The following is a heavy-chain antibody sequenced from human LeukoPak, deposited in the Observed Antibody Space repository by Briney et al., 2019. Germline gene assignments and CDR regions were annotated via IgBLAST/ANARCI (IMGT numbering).Heavy chain of an antibody. V-gene: IGHV3-74*01. CDR3: TRARCSRTSCNTESDY. CDR1: GLTLSPYW. Sequence: GGSRSLSCAASGLTLSPYWMNWVRQAPGKGLVWVSRINSDGSSTTYADSVKGRFTISRDNTKNTLYLQMNILRAEDTAVYYCTRARCSRTSCNTESDYWGQGTLVTVSS. CDR2: INSDGSST. D-gene: IGHD2-2*01. J-gene: IGHJ4*02.